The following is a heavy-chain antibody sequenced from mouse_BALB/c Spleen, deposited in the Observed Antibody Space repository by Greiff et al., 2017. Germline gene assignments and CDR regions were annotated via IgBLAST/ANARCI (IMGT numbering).Heavy chain of an antibody. D-gene: IGHD2-4*01. Sequence: QVQLQQSGAELARPGASVKLSCKASGYTFTSYWMQWVKQRPGQGLEWIGAIYPGDGDTRYTQKFKGKATLTADKSSSTAYMQLSSLASEDSAVYYCARWGLRAYWGQGTLVTVSA. CDR2: IYPGDGDT. CDR3: ARWGLRAY. J-gene: IGHJ3*01. CDR1: GYTFTSYW. V-gene: IGHV1-87*01.